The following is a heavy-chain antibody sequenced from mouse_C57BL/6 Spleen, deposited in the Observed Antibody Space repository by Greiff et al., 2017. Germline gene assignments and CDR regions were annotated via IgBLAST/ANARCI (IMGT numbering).Heavy chain of an antibody. CDR2: IWSDGRT. V-gene: IGHV2-6*03. J-gene: IGHJ2*01. Sequence: VQLQQSGPGLVAPSQSLSITCTVSGFSLTSYGVHWVRQPPGKGLEWLVVIWSDGRTTYNSAPKSRLSISKDNSKTQVFLKMNRLQTDDTATYYCARGAYCSSPYYFDYWGQGTTLTVSS. CDR3: ARGAYCSSPYYFDY. CDR1: GFSLTSYG. D-gene: IGHD1-1*01.